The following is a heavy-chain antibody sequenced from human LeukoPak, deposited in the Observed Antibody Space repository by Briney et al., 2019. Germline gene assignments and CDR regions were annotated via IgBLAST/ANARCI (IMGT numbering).Heavy chain of an antibody. Sequence: PSETLSLTCAVYGGSFSGYYWSWIRQPPGKGLEWIGEINHSGSTNYNPSLKSRVTISVDTSKNQFSLKLSSVTAADTAVYYCARGDCSSTSCWIKLNWFDPWGQGTLVTVSS. D-gene: IGHD2-2*01. CDR2: INHSGST. CDR1: GGSFSGYY. V-gene: IGHV4-34*01. J-gene: IGHJ5*02. CDR3: ARGDCSSTSCWIKLNWFDP.